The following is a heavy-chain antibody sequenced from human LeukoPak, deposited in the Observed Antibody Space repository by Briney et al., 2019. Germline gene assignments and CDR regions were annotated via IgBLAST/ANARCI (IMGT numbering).Heavy chain of an antibody. V-gene: IGHV3-23*01. CDR2: IHHFGISK. D-gene: IGHD5-24*01. J-gene: IGHJ4*02. Sequence: GGSLRLSCAASGFTFNDYAMTWVRHAPGKGLEWVASIHHFGISKYYADSVKGRFTISRDNSKNTLYLQMNSLRAEDTAVYYCAKDQEMATSVDYWGQGTLVTVSS. CDR1: GFTFNDYA. CDR3: AKDQEMATSVDY.